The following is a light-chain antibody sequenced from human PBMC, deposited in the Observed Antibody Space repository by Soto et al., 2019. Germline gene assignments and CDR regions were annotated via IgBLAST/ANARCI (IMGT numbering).Light chain of an antibody. Sequence: PGERATLSCRASQSVSSNLAWYQQKPGQAPRLLIYGASTRATGIPARFSGSGSGTEFTLTISSLQSEDFAVYYCQQYNNWPRRTFGQGTKVDIK. CDR2: GAS. CDR3: QQYNNWPRRT. V-gene: IGKV3-15*01. J-gene: IGKJ1*01. CDR1: QSVSSN.